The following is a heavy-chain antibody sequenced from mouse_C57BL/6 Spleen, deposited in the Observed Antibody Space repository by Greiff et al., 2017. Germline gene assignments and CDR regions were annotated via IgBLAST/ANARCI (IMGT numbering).Heavy chain of an antibody. CDR2: ISSGSSTI. CDR1: GFTFSDYG. J-gene: IGHJ4*01. D-gene: IGHD2-4*01. V-gene: IGHV5-17*01. Sequence: VQLQQSGGGLVKPGGSLKLSCAASGFTFSDYGMHWVRQAPEKGLEWVAYISSGSSTIYYADTVKGRFTISRDNAKNTLFLQMTSLRSEDTAMYYCARGDYDVLYAMDYWGQGTSVTVSS. CDR3: ARGDYDVLYAMDY.